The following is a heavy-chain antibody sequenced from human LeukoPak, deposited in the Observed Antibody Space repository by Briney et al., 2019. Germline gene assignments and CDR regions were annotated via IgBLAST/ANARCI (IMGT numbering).Heavy chain of an antibody. V-gene: IGHV3-23*01. CDR1: GFTFSSYA. CDR2: IGGSGDFT. Sequence: GALLRLSCAASGFTFSSYAMSWVRQAPGKGLEWVSAIGGSGDFTYYAEYVKGRFTISRDNSKKTLYLQMNSLRAEDTAVYYCAKADRGWGVITKDWGQGTLVTVPS. J-gene: IGHJ4*02. D-gene: IGHD3-10*01. CDR3: AKADRGWGVITKD.